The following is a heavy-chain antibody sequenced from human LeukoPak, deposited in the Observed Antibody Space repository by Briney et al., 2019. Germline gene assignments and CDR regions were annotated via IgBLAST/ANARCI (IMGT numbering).Heavy chain of an antibody. D-gene: IGHD6-19*01. CDR2: ISAYNGNT. CDR1: GYTFTSYG. CDR3: ARSTGMTLAGWLRVLDL. Sequence: ASVKVSCKASGYTFTSYGISWVRQAPGQGLEWMGWISAYNGNTNYAQKLQGRVTMTTDTSTSTAYMELRSLRSDDTAVYYCARSTGMTLAGWLRVLDLWGQGTLVTVSS. J-gene: IGHJ5*02. V-gene: IGHV1-18*01.